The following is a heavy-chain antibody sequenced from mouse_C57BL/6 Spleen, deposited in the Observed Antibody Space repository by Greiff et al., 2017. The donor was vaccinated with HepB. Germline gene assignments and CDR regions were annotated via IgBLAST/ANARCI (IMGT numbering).Heavy chain of an antibody. D-gene: IGHD2-2*01. Sequence: QVQLQQSGAELVRPGTSVKVSCKASGYAFTNYLIEWVKQRPGQGLEWIGVINPGSGGTNYNEKFKGKATLTADKSSSTAYMQLSSLTSEDSAVYFCASGLRAWFAYWGQGTLVTVSA. J-gene: IGHJ3*01. CDR1: GYAFTNYL. CDR2: INPGSGGT. CDR3: ASGLRAWFAY. V-gene: IGHV1-54*01.